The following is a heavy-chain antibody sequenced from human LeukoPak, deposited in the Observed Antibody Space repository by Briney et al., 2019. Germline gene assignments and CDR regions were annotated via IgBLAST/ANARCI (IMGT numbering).Heavy chain of an antibody. Sequence: SETLSLTCTVSGGSISSYYWGWIRQPPGKGLEWIGYIYYSGSTNYNPSLKSRVTISVDTSKNQFSLKLSSVTAADTAVYYCARVGYSGYEGGRRAFDYWGQGTLVTVSS. CDR1: GGSISSYY. J-gene: IGHJ4*02. CDR3: ARVGYSGYEGGRRAFDY. V-gene: IGHV4-59*01. D-gene: IGHD5-12*01. CDR2: IYYSGST.